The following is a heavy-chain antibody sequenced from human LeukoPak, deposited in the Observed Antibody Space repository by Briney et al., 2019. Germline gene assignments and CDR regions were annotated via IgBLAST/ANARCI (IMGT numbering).Heavy chain of an antibody. V-gene: IGHV4-61*02. J-gene: IGHJ4*02. D-gene: IGHD4-17*01. Sequence: SQTLSLTCTVSGGSISSGSYYWSWIRQPAGKGLEWIGRIYTSGSTNYNPSLNSRVTISVDTSKNQFSLKLSSVTAADTAVYYCARAEGYGDYGIDYWGQGTLVTVSS. CDR3: ARAEGYGDYGIDY. CDR2: IYTSGST. CDR1: GGSISSGSYY.